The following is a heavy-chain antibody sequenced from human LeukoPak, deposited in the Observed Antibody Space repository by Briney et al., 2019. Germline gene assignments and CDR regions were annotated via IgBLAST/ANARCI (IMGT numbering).Heavy chain of an antibody. CDR3: ARSLYYDFWSGSNWFDP. D-gene: IGHD3-3*01. CDR1: GGSISSSNW. Sequence: SETLSLTCAVSGGSISSSNWWSWVRQPPGKGLEWIGEIYHSGSTNYNPSLKSRVTISVDKSKNQFSLKLSSVTAADTAVYYCARSLYYDFWSGSNWFDPWGQGTLVTVSS. V-gene: IGHV4-4*02. CDR2: IYHSGST. J-gene: IGHJ5*02.